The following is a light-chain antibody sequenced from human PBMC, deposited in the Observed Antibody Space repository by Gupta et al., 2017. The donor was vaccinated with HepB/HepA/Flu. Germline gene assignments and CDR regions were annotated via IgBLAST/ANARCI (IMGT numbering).Light chain of an antibody. CDR3: QQSYSTPRS. Sequence: DIQMSQSLSSLSASVGDRVTITCRASQSISSYLNWYQQKPGKAPKRLIYAASSLQSGVPSRFSGSGSGTDFTLTISILQPEDFATYYCQQSYSTPRSFGQGTKLEIK. J-gene: IGKJ2*03. CDR1: QSISSY. CDR2: AAS. V-gene: IGKV1-39*01.